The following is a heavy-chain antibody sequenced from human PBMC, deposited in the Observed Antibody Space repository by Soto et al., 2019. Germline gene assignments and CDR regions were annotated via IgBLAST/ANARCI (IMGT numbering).Heavy chain of an antibody. Sequence: EVQLVESGGGLVQPGGSLRLSCAASGFTFSSYWMHWVRQAPGKGLVWVSRINSDGSSTSYADSVKGRFTISRDNAKNTLDLQMNSQRAEDTAVYYCARGGGAVRGNWFDPWGQGTLVTVSS. CDR3: ARGGGAVRGNWFDP. D-gene: IGHD1-26*01. J-gene: IGHJ5*02. CDR1: GFTFSSYW. V-gene: IGHV3-74*01. CDR2: INSDGSST.